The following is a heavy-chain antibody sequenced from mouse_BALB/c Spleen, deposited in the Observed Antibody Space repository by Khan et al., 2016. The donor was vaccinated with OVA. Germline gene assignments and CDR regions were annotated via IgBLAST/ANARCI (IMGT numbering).Heavy chain of an antibody. CDR1: GYTFTSYW. V-gene: IGHV1-7*01. D-gene: IGHD1-1*01. CDR2: INPSTGYT. J-gene: IGHJ2*01. CDR3: ARRTTVVDY. Sequence: QVQLQQSGAELAKPGASVKMSCKASGYTFTSYWMHWVKQRPGQGLEWIGYINPSTGYTEYNQKFKDKATLTADKSSSTAYMQLSSLTSEDSAVYYCARRTTVVDYWDQGTTLTVSS.